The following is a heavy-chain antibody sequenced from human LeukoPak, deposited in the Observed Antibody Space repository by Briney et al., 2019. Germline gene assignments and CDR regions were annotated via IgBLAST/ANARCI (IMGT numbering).Heavy chain of an antibody. J-gene: IGHJ4*02. CDR2: IIPIFGTA. Sequence: SVKVSCKASGGTFSSYAISGVRQAPGQGLEWMGGIIPIFGTANYAQKFQGRVTITTDESTSTAYMELSSLRSEDTAVYYCARVPSSSPKRYYFDYWGQGTLVTVSS. CDR3: ARVPSSSPKRYYFDY. D-gene: IGHD6-6*01. V-gene: IGHV1-69*05. CDR1: GGTFSSYA.